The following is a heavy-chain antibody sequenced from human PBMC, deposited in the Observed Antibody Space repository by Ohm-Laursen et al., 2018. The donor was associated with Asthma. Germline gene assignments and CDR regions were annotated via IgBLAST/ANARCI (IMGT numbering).Heavy chain of an antibody. Sequence: SLRLSCAASGYTFSRYSIHWVRQAPGKGLEWVSAISGSGGSTYYADSVKGRFTISRDNSKNTLYLQMNSLRAEDTAVYYCAREISGSHGIWGQGTLVTVSS. CDR2: ISGSGGST. D-gene: IGHD1-26*01. CDR3: AREISGSHGI. V-gene: IGHV3-23*01. J-gene: IGHJ4*02. CDR1: GYTFSRYS.